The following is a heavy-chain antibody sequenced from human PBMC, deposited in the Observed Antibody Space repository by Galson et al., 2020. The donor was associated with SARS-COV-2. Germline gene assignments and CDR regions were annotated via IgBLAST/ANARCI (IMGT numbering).Heavy chain of an antibody. D-gene: IGHD3-3*01. CDR2: INSDGSST. V-gene: IGHV3-74*01. CDR3: ARGGAYYDFWSGYVAPYYYYMDV. CDR1: GFTFSSYW. J-gene: IGHJ6*03. Sequence: GGSLRLSCAASGFTFSSYWMHWVRQAPGKGLVWVSRINSDGSSTSYADSVKGRFTISRDNAKNTLYLQMNSLRAEDTAVYYCARGGAYYDFWSGYVAPYYYYMDVWGKGTTVTVSS.